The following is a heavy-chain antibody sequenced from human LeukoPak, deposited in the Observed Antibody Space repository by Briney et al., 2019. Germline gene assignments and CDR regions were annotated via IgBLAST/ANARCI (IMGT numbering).Heavy chain of an antibody. J-gene: IGHJ4*02. CDR3: ARQGSGTSYYFYTFPY. Sequence: SQTLSLTCAVYGGSLSGYYWSWIRQPPGKWLEWLGEINHSGNTKYNPSLKSRVTMSVDTSKNHFYLKLSSVTAADTAVYYCARQGSGTSYYFYTFPYWGQGTLVTVSS. CDR2: INHSGNT. CDR1: GGSLSGYY. V-gene: IGHV4-34*01. D-gene: IGHD1-26*01.